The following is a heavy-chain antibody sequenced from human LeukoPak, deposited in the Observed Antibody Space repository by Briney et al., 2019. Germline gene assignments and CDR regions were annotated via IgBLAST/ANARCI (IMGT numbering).Heavy chain of an antibody. Sequence: PSETLSLTCTVSGGSIGSYYWSWIRQPPGKGLEWIGYIYYSGSTNYNPSLKSRVTISVDTSKNQFSLKLSSVTAADTAVYYCARWADYSGYAEHCGMDVWGKGTTVTVSS. J-gene: IGHJ6*04. CDR1: GGSIGSYY. CDR2: IYYSGST. D-gene: IGHD5-12*01. CDR3: ARWADYSGYAEHCGMDV. V-gene: IGHV4-59*01.